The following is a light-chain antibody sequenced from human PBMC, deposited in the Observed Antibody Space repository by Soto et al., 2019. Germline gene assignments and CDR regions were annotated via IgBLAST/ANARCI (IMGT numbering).Light chain of an antibody. CDR1: QDVSDY. Sequence: DIQLTQSPSFLSASVGDRVTITCRASQDVSDYLAWYQHAPGKAPNLLIYAAYTLQSGVPSRFSGSGSGTEFSLTITSLPPEDFATYYCQYLNGAPTITFGQGTRLDVK. CDR3: QYLNGAPTIT. CDR2: AAY. J-gene: IGKJ5*01. V-gene: IGKV1-9*01.